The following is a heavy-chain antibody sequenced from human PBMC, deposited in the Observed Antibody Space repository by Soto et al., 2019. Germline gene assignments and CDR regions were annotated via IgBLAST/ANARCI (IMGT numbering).Heavy chain of an antibody. J-gene: IGHJ6*02. Sequence: QVQLVQSGAEVKKPGSSVKVSCKASGGTFSSYTISWVRQAPGQGLGWMGRIIPILGIANYAQKFQGRVTITADKSTSTADMELSSLRSEDTAVYYCARDLIVVVTASNGMDVWGQGTTVTVSS. CDR1: GGTFSSYT. V-gene: IGHV1-69*08. CDR2: IIPILGIA. D-gene: IGHD2-21*02. CDR3: ARDLIVVVTASNGMDV.